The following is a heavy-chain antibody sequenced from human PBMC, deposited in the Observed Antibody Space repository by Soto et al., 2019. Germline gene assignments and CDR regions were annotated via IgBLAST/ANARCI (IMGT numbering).Heavy chain of an antibody. CDR3: ARDQEAGSFFPYYYGMDV. CDR2: ISSSGSAI. V-gene: IGHV3-48*03. J-gene: IGHJ6*02. CDR1: GFTFSSYE. Sequence: GGSLRLSCATSGFTFSSYEMNWVRQAPGKVLEWVSYISSSGSAIYYADSVQGRFTISRDKAKNSLYLQMDGLRAEDTAVYYCARDQEAGSFFPYYYGMDVWGQGTTVTVSS. D-gene: IGHD6-13*01.